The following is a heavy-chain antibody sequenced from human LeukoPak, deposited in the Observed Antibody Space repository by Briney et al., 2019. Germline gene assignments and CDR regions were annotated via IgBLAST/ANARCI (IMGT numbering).Heavy chain of an antibody. Sequence: PEPLSLTCTVPGGSISSYSWNSIWQSPGKGLGWIGRAYHSGSINYNPSLKSRVTISVDTSKNQFSLNLSSVTAADTAVYYCVSSYGGYVLDYWGQGTLVIVSS. V-gene: IGHV4-59*01. CDR1: GGSISSYS. CDR2: AYHSGSI. D-gene: IGHD5-12*01. CDR3: VSSYGGYVLDY. J-gene: IGHJ4*02.